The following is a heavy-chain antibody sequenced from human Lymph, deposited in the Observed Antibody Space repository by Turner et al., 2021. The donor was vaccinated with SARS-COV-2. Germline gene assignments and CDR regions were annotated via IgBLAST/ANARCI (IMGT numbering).Heavy chain of an antibody. CDR2: ISIGGST. CDR1: EFPVSSNY. J-gene: IGHJ4*02. D-gene: IGHD4-17*01. CDR3: ARVLPYGDYFDY. V-gene: IGHV3-53*01. Sequence: EVQLEEYGGGLLQPGGHLRRPCSASEFPVSSNYMSWVRQAPGKGLEWVSIISIGGSTYNADSVKGRFTISRDNSKNTLYLQMNSLRAEYTAVYYCARVLPYGDYFDYWGQGTLVTVSS.